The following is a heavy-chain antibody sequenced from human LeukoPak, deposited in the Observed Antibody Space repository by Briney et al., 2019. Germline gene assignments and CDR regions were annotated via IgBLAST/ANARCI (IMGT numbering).Heavy chain of an antibody. V-gene: IGHV3-30*02. D-gene: IGHD3-10*01. CDR2: IRYDGSNK. CDR3: AKGMGGSGSYYEYYFDY. J-gene: IGHJ4*02. Sequence: GGSLRLSCAASGFTFSSYGMHWVRQAPGKGLEWVAFIRYDGSNKYYADSVKGRFTISRDTSKNTLYLRMNSLRAEDTAIYYCAKGMGGSGSYYEYYFDYWGQGTLVTVSS. CDR1: GFTFSSYG.